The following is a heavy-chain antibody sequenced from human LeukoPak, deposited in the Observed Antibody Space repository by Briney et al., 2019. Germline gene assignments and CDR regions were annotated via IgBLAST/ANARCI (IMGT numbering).Heavy chain of an antibody. V-gene: IGHV1-2*02. CDR3: ARDGNFDI. Sequence: GESLKISCKASGYTFTDYYMHWVRQAPGQGLEWMGWNIPNSDGTNFAQKFQGRVTMTRDTSISTAYMELSSLTSDDTAMYYCARDGNFDIWGQGTFVTVSS. D-gene: IGHD1-1*01. CDR2: NIPNSDGT. J-gene: IGHJ3*02. CDR1: GYTFTDYY.